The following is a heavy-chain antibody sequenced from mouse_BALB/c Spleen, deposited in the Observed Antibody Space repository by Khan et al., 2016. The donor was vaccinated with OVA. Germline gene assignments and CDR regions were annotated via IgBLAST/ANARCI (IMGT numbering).Heavy chain of an antibody. CDR3: ASGGYWYFDV. CDR2: INTYTGEP. D-gene: IGHD1-1*02. CDR1: GYTFTNYG. J-gene: IGHJ1*01. V-gene: IGHV9-3-1*01. Sequence: QIQLVQSGPELKKPGETVKISCKSSGYTFTNYGMNWVKQAPGTGLKWMGWINTYTGEPTYADDFKGRFAFSLTPSASTAYLQINNLKNEDTASYCCASGGYWYFDVWGAGTTVTVSS.